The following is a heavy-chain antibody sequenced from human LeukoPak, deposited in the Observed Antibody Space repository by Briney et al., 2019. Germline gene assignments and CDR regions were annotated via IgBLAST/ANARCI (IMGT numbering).Heavy chain of an antibody. CDR3: ARQTGTTSPARY. D-gene: IGHD1-7*01. J-gene: IGHJ4*02. Sequence: SVKVSCKASGGTFSSCAISWVRQAPGQGLEWMGGIIPIFGTANYAQKFQGRVTITADESTSTAYMELSSLRSEDTAVYYCARQTGTTSPARYWGQGTLVTVSS. CDR2: IIPIFGTA. V-gene: IGHV1-69*13. CDR1: GGTFSSCA.